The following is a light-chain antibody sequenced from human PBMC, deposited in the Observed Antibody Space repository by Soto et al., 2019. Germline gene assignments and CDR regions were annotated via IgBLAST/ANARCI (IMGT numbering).Light chain of an antibody. CDR1: SSEVGGYNY. CDR3: SSYTRSSTLV. V-gene: IGLV2-14*01. CDR2: DVS. Sequence: QSALTQPASVSGSPGQSITISCTGTSSEVGGYNYVSWYQQHPGKAPKLMIYDVSNRPSGVSNRFSGSKSGNTASLTISGLQAEDEADYYCSSYTRSSTLVFGTGTKVTVL. J-gene: IGLJ1*01.